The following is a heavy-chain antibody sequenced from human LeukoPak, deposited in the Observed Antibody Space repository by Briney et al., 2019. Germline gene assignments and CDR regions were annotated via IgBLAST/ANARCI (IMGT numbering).Heavy chain of an antibody. CDR2: INPNSGGT. V-gene: IGHV1-2*02. CDR3: ARGVTNGRKRWSTLMGYYYYMDV. Sequence: ASVKVSCKASGYTFTGYYMHWVRQAPGQGLEWMGWINPNSGGTNYAQKFQGRVTMTRDTSISTAYMELSRLRSEDTAVYYCARGVTNGRKRWSTLMGYYYYMDVWGKGTTVTVSS. J-gene: IGHJ6*03. CDR1: GYTFTGYY. D-gene: IGHD4-23*01.